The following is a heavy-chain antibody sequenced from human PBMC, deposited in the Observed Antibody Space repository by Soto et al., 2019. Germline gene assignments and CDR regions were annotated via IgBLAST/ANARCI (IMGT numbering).Heavy chain of an antibody. D-gene: IGHD1-26*01. Sequence: QLQLQESGSGLVKPSQTLSLTCAVSGGSISSGGYSWSWIRQPPGKGLEWIGYIYHSGSTYYNPSLKSRVTISVDRSKNQFSLKLSSVTAADTAVYYCARATSGSYSYYYYGMDVWGQGTTVTVSS. CDR2: IYHSGST. V-gene: IGHV4-30-2*01. CDR1: GGSISSGGYS. CDR3: ARATSGSYSYYYYGMDV. J-gene: IGHJ6*02.